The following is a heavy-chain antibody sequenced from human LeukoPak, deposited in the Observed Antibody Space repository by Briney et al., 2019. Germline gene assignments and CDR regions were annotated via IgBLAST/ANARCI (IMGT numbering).Heavy chain of an antibody. CDR2: INPNSGGT. D-gene: IGHD3-22*01. V-gene: IGHV1-2*06. CDR3: ARDYGIRAYYYDSSGYYYF. Sequence: ASVKVSCKASGYTFTGYYMHWVRQAPGQGLEWMGRINPNSGGTNHAQKFQGRVTMTRDTSISTAYMELSRLRSDDTAVYYCARDYGIRAYYYDSSGYYYFWGQGTLVTVSS. J-gene: IGHJ4*02. CDR1: GYTFTGYY.